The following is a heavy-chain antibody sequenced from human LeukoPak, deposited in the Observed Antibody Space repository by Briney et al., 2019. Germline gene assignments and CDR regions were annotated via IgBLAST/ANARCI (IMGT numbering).Heavy chain of an antibody. CDR1: GYSFTSYW. V-gene: IGHV5-51*01. CDR2: IYPGDSDT. CDR3: ATSHGGYSYGSSFDY. J-gene: IGHJ4*02. D-gene: IGHD5-18*01. Sequence: GESLKISCKGSGYSFTSYWIGWVRQMPGKGLEWMGIIYPGDSDTRYGPSFQGQVTISADKSISTAYLQWSSLKASDTAMYYCATSHGGYSYGSSFDYWGQGTLVTVSS.